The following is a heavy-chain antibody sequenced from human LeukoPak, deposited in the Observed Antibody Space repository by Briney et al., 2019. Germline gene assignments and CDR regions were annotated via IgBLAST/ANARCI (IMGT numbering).Heavy chain of an antibody. CDR2: IYYSGST. CDR1: GGSISSGGYY. V-gene: IGHV4-31*03. Sequence: PSETLSLTCTVSGGSISSGGYYWSWIRQHPGKGLEWIGYIYYSGSTYYNPSLKCRVTISVDTSKKQFSLKLSSVTAADTAVYYCARAFSDIVVVPAAISYWFAPGGQGTLVTVSS. D-gene: IGHD2-2*01. CDR3: ARAFSDIVVVPAAISYWFAP. J-gene: IGHJ5*02.